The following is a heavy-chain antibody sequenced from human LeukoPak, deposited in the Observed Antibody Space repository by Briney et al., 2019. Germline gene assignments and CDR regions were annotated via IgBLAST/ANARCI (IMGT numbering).Heavy chain of an antibody. CDR2: MYSSGST. CDR1: GGSISSYY. J-gene: IGHJ5*02. V-gene: IGHV4-4*07. D-gene: IGHD6-19*01. CDR3: ARGGQWLVKVRGIGPFDP. Sequence: SETLSLTCTVSGGSISSYYWSWLRQPAGKGLEWIGRMYSSGSTNYNPSLKSRVTMSVDTSKNQFTLKLSSVTAADTAVYYCARGGQWLVKVRGIGPFDPWGQGTLVTVSS.